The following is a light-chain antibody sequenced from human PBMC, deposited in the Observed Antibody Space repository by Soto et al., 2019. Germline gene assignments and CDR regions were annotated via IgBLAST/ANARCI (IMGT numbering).Light chain of an antibody. J-gene: IGKJ1*01. Sequence: DIQMTQSPSTLSGSVGDRVTITCRASQTISSWLAWYQQKPGKAPKLLIYKASTLKSAVPSRFSGSGSGTEFTLTISSPQPDDFATFYCQQYDSFPWTFGQGTNVDIK. CDR2: KAS. CDR3: QQYDSFPWT. CDR1: QTISSW. V-gene: IGKV1-5*03.